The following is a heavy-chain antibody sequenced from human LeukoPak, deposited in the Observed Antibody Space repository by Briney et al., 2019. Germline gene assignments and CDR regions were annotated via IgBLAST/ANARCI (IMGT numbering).Heavy chain of an antibody. CDR3: ARVGWLGELTRHPGGDA. CDR1: GFTFSSYW. J-gene: IGHJ5*02. Sequence: GGSVRLSCAASGFTFSSYWMSWVRQAPGKGREGVASIKQDGSEKNYVDSVRGRFTISRDPAKNSLYLQVNSLRAEDTAVSYCARVGWLGELTRHPGGDAWGQGTLVTVPS. D-gene: IGHD3-10*01. CDR2: IKQDGSEK. V-gene: IGHV3-7*01.